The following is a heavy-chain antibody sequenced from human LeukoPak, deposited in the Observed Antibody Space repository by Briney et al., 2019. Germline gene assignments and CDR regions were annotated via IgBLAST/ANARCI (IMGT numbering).Heavy chain of an antibody. Sequence: PSETLSLTCTVSGGSISTYYWSWIRQSPGKGLEWMGYIYYSGSTTYNPSLKSRVTISVDASKNQFSLKLSSVTAADTAVYYCARHGTSSYYYYAMDVWGQGTTVTVSS. CDR1: GGSISTYY. J-gene: IGHJ6*02. CDR2: IYYSGST. D-gene: IGHD1-26*01. V-gene: IGHV4-59*08. CDR3: ARHGTSSYYYYAMDV.